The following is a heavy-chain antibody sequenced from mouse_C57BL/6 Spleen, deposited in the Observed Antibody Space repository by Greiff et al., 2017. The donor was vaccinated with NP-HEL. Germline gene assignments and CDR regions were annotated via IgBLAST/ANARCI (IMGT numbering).Heavy chain of an antibody. Sequence: VQLQQSGAELVKPGASVKISCKASGYAFSSYWMNWVKQRPGKGLEWIGQIYPGDGDTNYNGKFKGKATLTADKSSSTAYMQLSSLTSEDSAVYFCASDRQLRDYAMDYWGQGTSVTVSS. CDR2: IYPGDGDT. CDR1: GYAFSSYW. J-gene: IGHJ4*01. D-gene: IGHD3-2*02. CDR3: ASDRQLRDYAMDY. V-gene: IGHV1-80*01.